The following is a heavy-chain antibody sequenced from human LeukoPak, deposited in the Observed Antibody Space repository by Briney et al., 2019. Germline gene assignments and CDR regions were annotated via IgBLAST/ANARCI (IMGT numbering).Heavy chain of an antibody. J-gene: IGHJ6*03. Sequence: ASVKVSCKASGYTFTDYYMHWVRQAPGQGLEWMGWINPNSGGTNYAQKFQGRATMTRDTSISTAYMELSRLRSDDTAVYYCARAERIAAAGIKGDYYYMDVWGKGTTVTVSS. CDR1: GYTFTDYY. D-gene: IGHD6-13*01. CDR2: INPNSGGT. CDR3: ARAERIAAAGIKGDYYYMDV. V-gene: IGHV1-2*02.